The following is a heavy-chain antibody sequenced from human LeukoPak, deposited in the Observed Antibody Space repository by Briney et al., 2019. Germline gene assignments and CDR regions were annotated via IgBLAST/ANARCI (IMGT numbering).Heavy chain of an antibody. CDR1: RFTFSSYG. Sequence: GGSLRPSCAASRFTFSSYGMHWVRQAPGKGLEWVAFIRYDGSNKYYADSVKGRFTISRDNSKNTLYLQMNSLRAEDTAVYYCAKDERDYGHFDYWGQGTLVTVSS. CDR2: IRYDGSNK. CDR3: AKDERDYGHFDY. D-gene: IGHD4-17*01. J-gene: IGHJ4*02. V-gene: IGHV3-30*02.